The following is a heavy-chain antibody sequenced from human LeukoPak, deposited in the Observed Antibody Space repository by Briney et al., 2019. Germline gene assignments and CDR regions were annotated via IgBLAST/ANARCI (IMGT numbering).Heavy chain of an antibody. CDR2: IRYDGSNK. Sequence: GGSLRLSCAASGFTFSSYGFHWVRQAPGKGLEWVTFIRYDGSNKYYTDSVKGRFTISRDNSKNMLYLQMTSLGLEDTALYYCAKDLSPAADGTYFDFWGQGTLVTVSS. CDR3: AKDLSPAADGTYFDF. CDR1: GFTFSSYG. D-gene: IGHD6-13*01. V-gene: IGHV3-30*02. J-gene: IGHJ4*02.